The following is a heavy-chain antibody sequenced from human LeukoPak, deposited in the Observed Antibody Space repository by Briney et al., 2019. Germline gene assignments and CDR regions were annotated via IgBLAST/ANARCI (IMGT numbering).Heavy chain of an antibody. J-gene: IGHJ4*02. CDR3: AKSPEYSSGWYYFDY. D-gene: IGHD6-19*01. CDR1: GFTFSSYA. Sequence: GGSLRLSCAASGFTFSSYAMSWVRQAPGKGLEWVSAISGSGGSTYYADSVKGRFTISRDNSKNTLYLQMNSLRAEDTAVNYCAKSPEYSSGWYYFDYWGQGTLVTVSS. V-gene: IGHV3-23*01. CDR2: ISGSGGST.